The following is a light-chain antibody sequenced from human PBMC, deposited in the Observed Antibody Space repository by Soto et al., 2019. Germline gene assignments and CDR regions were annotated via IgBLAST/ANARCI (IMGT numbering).Light chain of an antibody. CDR3: QQYDSYPWT. CDR1: QDIINW. Sequence: DIQMTQSPSSLSASVGGRATITCQASQDIINWLAWYQQQTGKAPKILIYDASTLESGVPSRFSGSGGGREFTLTISGLQHDDFATYHCQQYDSYPWTFGQGTKVDIK. CDR2: DAS. V-gene: IGKV1-5*01. J-gene: IGKJ1*01.